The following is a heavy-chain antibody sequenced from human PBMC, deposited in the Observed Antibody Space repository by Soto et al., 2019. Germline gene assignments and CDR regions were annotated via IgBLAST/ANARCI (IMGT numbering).Heavy chain of an antibody. Sequence: SETLSLTCTVSGGSFSPNYWSWIRQPPGKGLEWVGYIYYGGSTNYNPSLKSRVTISVDTSKNQFSLKLSSVTAAHTAVYYCARDRVAEAATTPSWCDPWGQGTLVTFSS. CDR1: GGSFSPNY. V-gene: IGHV4-59*12. D-gene: IGHD2-15*01. CDR3: ARDRVAEAATTPSWCDP. J-gene: IGHJ5*02. CDR2: IYYGGST.